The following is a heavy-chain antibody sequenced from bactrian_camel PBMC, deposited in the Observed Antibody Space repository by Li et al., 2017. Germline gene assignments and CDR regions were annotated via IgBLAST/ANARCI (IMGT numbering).Heavy chain of an antibody. V-gene: IGHV3S40*01. CDR3: AAGAVCNGAYSTGRGFNY. Sequence: VQLVESGGGLVQPGGSLRLSCAASGFTFSSSDMDWVRQPPGKGLEWVSGINGGGDSTYSADSVKGRFTCSRDNAKNTLFVQLNSLKPEDTAMYYCAAGAVCNGAYSTGRGFNYWGQGTQVTVS. D-gene: IGHD2*01. CDR1: GFTFSSSD. CDR2: INGGGDST. J-gene: IGHJ4*01.